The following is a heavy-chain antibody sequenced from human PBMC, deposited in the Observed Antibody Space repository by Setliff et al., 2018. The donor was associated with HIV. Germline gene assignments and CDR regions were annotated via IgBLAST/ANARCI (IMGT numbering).Heavy chain of an antibody. D-gene: IGHD6-19*01. J-gene: IGHJ4*02. CDR3: ARGVRDNSGWSSYYFDY. CDR2: VTHSGRT. V-gene: IGHV4-34*01. Sequence: SETLSLTCAVYGGSFSGYSWSWIRQPPGKGLEWIGEVTHSGRTNYNPSLESRVTTSVDTSKKQFSLRLTSVTAADTAVYYCARGVRDNSGWSSYYFDYWGRGTLVTVSS. CDR1: GGSFSGYS.